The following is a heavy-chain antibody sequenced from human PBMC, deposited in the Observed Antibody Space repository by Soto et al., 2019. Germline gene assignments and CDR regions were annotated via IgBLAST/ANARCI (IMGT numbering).Heavy chain of an antibody. J-gene: IGHJ4*02. CDR2: INHSGST. CDR1: GGSFSGYY. V-gene: IGHV4-34*01. CDR3: ARGTRIGFMITFGGAPLNFDY. Sequence: SETLSLTCAVYGGSFSGYYWSWIRQPPGKGLEWIGEINHSGSTNYNPSLKSRVTISVDTSKNQFSLKLSSVTAADTAVYYCARGTRIGFMITFGGAPLNFDYWGQGTLVTVS. D-gene: IGHD3-16*01.